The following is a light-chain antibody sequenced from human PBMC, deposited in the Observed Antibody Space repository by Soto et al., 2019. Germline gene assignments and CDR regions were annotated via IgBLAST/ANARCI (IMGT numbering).Light chain of an antibody. CDR3: SSYASDSPLYV. J-gene: IGLJ1*01. CDR1: SRDVGGYNY. CDR2: EVS. Sequence: QSALTQPASVSGSPGQSITISCTGTSRDVGGYNYVSWYQQHPGKAPKLIISEVSNRPSGVSDRFLGSKSGNTASLTISGLQAEDEADYYCSSYASDSPLYVFGTGTKVTVL. V-gene: IGLV2-14*01.